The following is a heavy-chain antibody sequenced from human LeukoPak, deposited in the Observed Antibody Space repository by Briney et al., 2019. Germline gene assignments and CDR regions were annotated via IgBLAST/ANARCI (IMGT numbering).Heavy chain of an antibody. D-gene: IGHD6-6*01. CDR1: GHRFASNW. CDR3: ARLGYSSSSET. Sequence: GESLKISCEGSGHRFASNWIGWVRQMPGKGLEWMGIIFPSDSDTRYSPSFQGQVTISADKSISTTYLQWSSLQASDTAIYFCARLGYSSSSETWGQGTLVTVTS. CDR2: IFPSDSDT. J-gene: IGHJ5*02. V-gene: IGHV5-51*01.